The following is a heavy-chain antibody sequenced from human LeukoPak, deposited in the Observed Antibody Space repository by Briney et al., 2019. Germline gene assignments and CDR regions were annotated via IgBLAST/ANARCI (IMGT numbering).Heavy chain of an antibody. CDR3: ARDFRATGSLDV. J-gene: IGHJ3*01. V-gene: IGHV3-7*01. Sequence: GGSLRLSCADSGFTFSSYWMNWVRQAPGKGLEWVANMRQDGRDQYYADSVRGRFTISRDNAKSSLYLQMNSLTAEDTAVYFCARDFRATGSLDVWGQGTVVTVSS. CDR2: MRQDGRDQ. CDR1: GFTFSSYW.